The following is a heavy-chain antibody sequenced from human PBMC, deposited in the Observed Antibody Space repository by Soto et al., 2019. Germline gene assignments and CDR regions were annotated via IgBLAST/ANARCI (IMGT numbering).Heavy chain of an antibody. D-gene: IGHD6-13*01. V-gene: IGHV4-59*01. Sequence: SETLSLTCTVSGGSISSYYWSWIRQPPGKGLEWIGYIYYSGSTNYNPSLKSRVTISVDTSKNQFSLKLSSVTAADTAVYYCARERWGRDRRSIAAADNYYYYGMDVWGQGTTVTVSS. CDR3: ARERWGRDRRSIAAADNYYYYGMDV. J-gene: IGHJ6*02. CDR1: GGSISSYY. CDR2: IYYSGST.